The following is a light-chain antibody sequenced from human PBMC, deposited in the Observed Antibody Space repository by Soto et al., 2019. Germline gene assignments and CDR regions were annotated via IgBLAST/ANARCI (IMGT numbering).Light chain of an antibody. CDR2: EVT. Sequence: QAVVTQPASVSGSAGQSITISCTGTSSDVGNYNLVSWYQQHPGKAPKLLISEVTNRPSGVSNRFSGSKSGNTASLTISGLQAEDEADYYCSSYTTNITPVVFGGGTKLTVL. V-gene: IGLV2-14*02. CDR3: SSYTTNITPVV. CDR1: SSDVGNYNL. J-gene: IGLJ2*01.